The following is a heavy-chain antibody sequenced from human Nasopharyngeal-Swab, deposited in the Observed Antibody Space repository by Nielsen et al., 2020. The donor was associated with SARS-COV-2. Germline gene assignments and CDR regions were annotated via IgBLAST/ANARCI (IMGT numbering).Heavy chain of an antibody. J-gene: IGHJ6*03. CDR3: AGGDKRKAPRDYSYYYYMDV. D-gene: IGHD2-21*01. Sequence: WIRQPPGKELEWIGEINDSGSTNYNPSLKSRVTISVGTSKNQFSLKLRSVTAADTAVYHCAGGDKRKAPRDYSYYYYMDVWGKGTTVTVSS. CDR2: INDSGST. V-gene: IGHV4-34*01.